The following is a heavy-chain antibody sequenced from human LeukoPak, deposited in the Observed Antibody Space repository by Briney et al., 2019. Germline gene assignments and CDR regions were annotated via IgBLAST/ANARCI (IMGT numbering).Heavy chain of an antibody. V-gene: IGHV3-11*01. CDR2: ISSSGSTI. CDR3: ARAVGHPGRYYYDSSGYYSSSNVNY. Sequence: PGGSLRLSCAASGFTFSDYYMSWIRQAPGKGLEWVSYISSSGSTIYYADSVKGRFTISRDNAKNSLYLQMNSLRAEDTAVYYCARAVGHPGRYYYDSSGYYSSSNVNYWGQGTLVTVPS. J-gene: IGHJ4*02. D-gene: IGHD3-22*01. CDR1: GFTFSDYY.